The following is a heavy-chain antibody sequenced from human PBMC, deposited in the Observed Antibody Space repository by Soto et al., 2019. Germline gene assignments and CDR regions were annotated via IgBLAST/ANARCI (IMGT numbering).Heavy chain of an antibody. CDR2: VSLSGGST. CDR3: ARVRLKGGYYYYGMDV. D-gene: IGHD2-15*01. V-gene: IGHV3-23*01. CDR1: GFTFSSYA. J-gene: IGHJ6*02. Sequence: GGSLRLSCAASGFTFSSYAMSWVRQAPGKGLEWVSGVSLSGGSTYYADSVKDQFTISRDNSRDTLYLHMNSLSAEDTAVYYCARVRLKGGYYYYGMDVWGQGTTVTVSS.